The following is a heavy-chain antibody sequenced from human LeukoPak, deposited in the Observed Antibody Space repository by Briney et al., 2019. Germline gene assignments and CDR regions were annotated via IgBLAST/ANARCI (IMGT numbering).Heavy chain of an antibody. Sequence: GGSLRLSRAASGFTFSSYGMHWVRQAPGKGLEWVAFIRYDGSNKYYADSVKGRFTISRDNSKNTLYLQMNSLRAEDTAVYHCVRTYYSNYVHYLDYWGQGTLVTVSS. CDR2: IRYDGSNK. J-gene: IGHJ4*02. CDR3: VRTYYSNYVHYLDY. CDR1: GFTFSSYG. V-gene: IGHV3-30*02. D-gene: IGHD4-11*01.